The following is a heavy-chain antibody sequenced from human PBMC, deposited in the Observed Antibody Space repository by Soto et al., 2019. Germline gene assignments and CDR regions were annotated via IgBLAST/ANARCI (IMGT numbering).Heavy chain of an antibody. D-gene: IGHD3-9*01. V-gene: IGHV4-59*01. CDR1: GGSISSYY. CDR3: ARLVTSGGWFDP. J-gene: IGHJ5*02. Sequence: QVQLQESGPGLVKPSETLSLTCTVSGGSISSYYWSWIRQPPGKGLEWIGYIYYSGSTNYNPSLRSRVDISVDTSKNHFSLKLSFVTAADTAVYDCARLVTSGGWFDPWGQGTLVTVSS. CDR2: IYYSGST.